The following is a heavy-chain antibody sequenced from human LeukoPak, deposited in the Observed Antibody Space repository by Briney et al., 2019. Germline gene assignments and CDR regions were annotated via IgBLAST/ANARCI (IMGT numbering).Heavy chain of an antibody. CDR2: VGDSGVNR. V-gene: IGHV3-23*01. Sequence: PGGSLRLSCAASGFTFSNYAMNWVRQAPWKGLEWVSAVGDSGVNRVYADSVKGRFTISRDNSKNTVDLQMNSLRAEDTAVYYCAKRRLSGSSAWDAFDFWGQGTMVTVSS. CDR3: AKRRLSGSSAWDAFDF. D-gene: IGHD1-26*01. J-gene: IGHJ3*01. CDR1: GFTFSNYA.